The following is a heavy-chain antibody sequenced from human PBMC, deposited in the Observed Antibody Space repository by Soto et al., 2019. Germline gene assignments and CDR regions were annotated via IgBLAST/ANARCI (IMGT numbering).Heavy chain of an antibody. CDR1: GFTFRNYY. CDR3: AKTMARLGGYDMNWLAP. J-gene: IGHJ5*02. CDR2: IKSDGTEK. Sequence: GGSVRLSCAASGFTFRNYYMNWVRQAPGKGLEWVAKIKSDGTEKYYVDSVKGRFTISRDNAENSVYLQMNSLRAEDTAVYYCAKTMARLGGYDMNWLAPWG. D-gene: IGHD5-12*01. V-gene: IGHV3-7*03.